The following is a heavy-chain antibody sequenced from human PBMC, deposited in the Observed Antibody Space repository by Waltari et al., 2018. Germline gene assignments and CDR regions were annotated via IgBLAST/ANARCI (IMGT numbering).Heavy chain of an antibody. CDR3: ARGVIGGSYFYFDY. D-gene: IGHD3-10*01. V-gene: IGHV4-38-2*01. CDR1: GYSISSGYS. CDR2: FYYDGRA. J-gene: IGHJ4*02. Sequence: QEQLQESGPRLVRPSETLSVTCVVSGYSISSGYSWGWVRQAPGKGLEWIGSFYYDGRAYYNPSLKSRVTISLDTSKNYFSLKVTSLTATDTAVYYCARGVIGGSYFYFDYWGQGTLVTVSP.